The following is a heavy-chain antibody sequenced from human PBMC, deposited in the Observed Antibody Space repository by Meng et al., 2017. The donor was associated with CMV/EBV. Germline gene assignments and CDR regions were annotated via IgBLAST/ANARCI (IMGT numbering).Heavy chain of an antibody. CDR1: GFTFSSYS. Sequence: GESLKISCAASGFTFSSYSMNWVRQAPGKGLEWVSYISSSSSTIYYADSVKGRFTISRDNAKNSLYLQMNSLRAEDTAVYYCARNPPMYYDFGSGYWYDAFDIWGQGTMVTVSS. V-gene: IGHV3-48*04. CDR3: ARNPPMYYDFGSGYWYDAFDI. J-gene: IGHJ3*02. D-gene: IGHD3-3*01. CDR2: ISSSSSTI.